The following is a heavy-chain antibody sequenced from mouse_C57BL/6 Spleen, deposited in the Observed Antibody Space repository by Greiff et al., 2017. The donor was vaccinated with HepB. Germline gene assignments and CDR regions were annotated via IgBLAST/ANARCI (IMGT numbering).Heavy chain of an antibody. CDR1: GFNIKDYY. J-gene: IGHJ4*01. CDR2: IDPEDGDT. Sequence: EVQLQQSGAELVRPGASVKLSCTASGFNIKDYYMHWVKQRPEQGLEWIGRIDPEDGDTEYAPKFQGKATMTADTSSNTAYLQLSSLTSEDTAVYYCTTYYSNGGYAMDYWGQGTSVTVSS. V-gene: IGHV14-1*01. CDR3: TTYYSNGGYAMDY. D-gene: IGHD2-5*01.